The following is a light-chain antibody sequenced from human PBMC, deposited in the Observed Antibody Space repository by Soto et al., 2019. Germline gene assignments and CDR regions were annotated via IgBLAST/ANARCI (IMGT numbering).Light chain of an antibody. J-gene: IGLJ2*01. Sequence: QSVLTQPASVSGSPGQSITISCTGIGSDVGGNNFVSWYQQHPGKAPKLMIYEVSNRPSGVSKRFSGSKADNTASLTISGLQAEDEADYYCSSYTSSSTLVFGGGTKLTVL. CDR3: SSYTSSSTLV. CDR1: GSDVGGNNF. V-gene: IGLV2-14*01. CDR2: EVS.